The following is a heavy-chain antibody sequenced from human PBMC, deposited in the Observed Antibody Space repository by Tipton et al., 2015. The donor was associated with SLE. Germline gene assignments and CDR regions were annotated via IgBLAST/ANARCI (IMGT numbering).Heavy chain of an antibody. Sequence: TLSLTCTVSGYSISSGTYYWSWIRQPAGKALECIGYIDTRGSTSYNPSLIGRVAISVDTSKNQFSLKLSSVAAADTAVYYCARLGYKGRYDSSTGYFDFDAMDVWGQGSTVTVSS. D-gene: IGHD3-9*01. V-gene: IGHV4-61*09. CDR2: IDTRGST. CDR3: ARLGYKGRYDSSTGYFDFDAMDV. J-gene: IGHJ6*02. CDR1: GYSISSGTYY.